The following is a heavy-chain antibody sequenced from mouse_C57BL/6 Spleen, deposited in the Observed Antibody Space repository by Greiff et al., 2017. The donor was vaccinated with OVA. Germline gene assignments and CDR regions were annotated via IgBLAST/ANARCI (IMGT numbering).Heavy chain of an antibody. V-gene: IGHV1-55*01. D-gene: IGHD1-1*01. CDR1: GYTFTSYW. CDR3: ARADYYGSSYDAMDY. CDR2: IYPGSGST. Sequence: QVQLQQPGAELVKPGASVTMSCKASGYTFTSYWITWVKQRPGQGLEWIGDIYPGSGSTNYNEKFKSKATLTVDTSSSTAYMQLSSLTSEDSAVYYSARADYYGSSYDAMDYWGQGTSVTVSS. J-gene: IGHJ4*01.